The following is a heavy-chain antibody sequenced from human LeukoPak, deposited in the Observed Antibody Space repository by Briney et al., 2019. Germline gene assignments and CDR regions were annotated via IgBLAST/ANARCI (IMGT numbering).Heavy chain of an antibody. D-gene: IGHD5-18*01. CDR1: GFTFSSYG. CDR3: AKDLSGGYHSYYFDF. V-gene: IGHV3-30*02. J-gene: IGHJ4*02. Sequence: GGSLRLSCAASGFTFSSYGMHWVRQAPGKGLEWVAFIRYDGSNKYYADSVKGRFTISRDNSKNTLYLQMNSLRNEDTAVYFCAKDLSGGYHSYYFDFWGQGTPVTVSS. CDR2: IRYDGSNK.